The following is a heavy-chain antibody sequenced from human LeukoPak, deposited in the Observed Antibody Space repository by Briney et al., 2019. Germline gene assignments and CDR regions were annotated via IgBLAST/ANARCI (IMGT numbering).Heavy chain of an antibody. CDR3: ARVSIGYCSGGSCYSFVY. CDR2: IIPIFGTA. Sequence: SVRVSCKASGGTFSSYAISWVRQAPGQGLEWMGGIIPIFGTANYAQKLQGRVTITADESTSTAYMELSSLRSEDTAVYYCARVSIGYCSGGSCYSFVYWGQGTLVTVSS. J-gene: IGHJ4*02. V-gene: IGHV1-69*13. CDR1: GGTFSSYA. D-gene: IGHD2-15*01.